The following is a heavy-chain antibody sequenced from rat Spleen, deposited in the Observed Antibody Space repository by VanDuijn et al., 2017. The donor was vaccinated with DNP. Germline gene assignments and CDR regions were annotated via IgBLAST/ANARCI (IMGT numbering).Heavy chain of an antibody. Sequence: EVQLVESGGGLVQPGRSLKLSCAASGFTFSDHNMAWVRQAPKTGLEWVATINYDGSNTYYRDSVKGRFTISRDNAKSTLYLQMDSLRSEDTATYYCASRPPPTRGPFDYWGQGVTVTVST. J-gene: IGHJ2*01. V-gene: IGHV5-7*01. CDR3: ASRPPPTRGPFDY. CDR2: INYDGSNT. CDR1: GFTFSDHN. D-gene: IGHD1-4*01.